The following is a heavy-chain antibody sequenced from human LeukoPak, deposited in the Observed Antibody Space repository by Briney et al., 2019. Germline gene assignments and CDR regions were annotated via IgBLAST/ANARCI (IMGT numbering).Heavy chain of an antibody. Sequence: SETLSLTCTVSGGSISSYYWSWIRQPPGKGLEWIGYIYYSGSTNYNPSLKSRVPISVDTSKNQFSLKLSSVTAADTAVYYCARDGAVAGTNYYYGMDVWGQGTTVTVSS. CDR2: IYYSGST. CDR3: ARDGAVAGTNYYYGMDV. V-gene: IGHV4-59*01. D-gene: IGHD6-19*01. CDR1: GGSISSYY. J-gene: IGHJ6*02.